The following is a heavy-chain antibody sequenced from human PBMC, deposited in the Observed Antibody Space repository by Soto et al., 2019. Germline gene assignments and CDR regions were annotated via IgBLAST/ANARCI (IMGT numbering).Heavy chain of an antibody. CDR3: ARGGIVAVPAALSSYHDYTNYRFDS. Sequence: QVQLAQSGAEVRKPGSSVKVSCGASGGSFSDFAFSWVRQAPGQGLEWMGGIIPMFAASKYAQRVQDRVTITADESTNTGYLALSSLTSDDTATYYCARGGIVAVPAALSSYHDYTNYRFDSWGQGTLVTVSS. CDR1: GGSFSDFA. CDR2: IIPMFAAS. V-gene: IGHV1-69*01. J-gene: IGHJ4*02. D-gene: IGHD2-15*01.